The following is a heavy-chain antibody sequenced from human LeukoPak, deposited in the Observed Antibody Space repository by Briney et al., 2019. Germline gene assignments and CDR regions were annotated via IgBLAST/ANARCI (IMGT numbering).Heavy chain of an antibody. D-gene: IGHD3-22*01. CDR3: ASYYYDSSVFDY. Sequence: ASVKVSCKVSGYTLTELSMHWVRQAPGKGLEWMGGFDPEDGETIYAQKFQGRVTMTEDISTDTAYMELSSLRSEDTAVYYCASYYYDSSVFDYWGQGTLVTVSS. J-gene: IGHJ4*02. V-gene: IGHV1-24*01. CDR2: FDPEDGET. CDR1: GYTLTELS.